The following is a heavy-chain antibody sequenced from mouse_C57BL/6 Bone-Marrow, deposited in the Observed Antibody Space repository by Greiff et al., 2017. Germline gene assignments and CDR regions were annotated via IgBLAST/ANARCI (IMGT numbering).Heavy chain of an antibody. CDR2: INPSSGYT. J-gene: IGHJ4*01. D-gene: IGHD2-4*01. CDR1: GYTFTSYT. V-gene: IGHV1-4*01. CDR3: ARGGLRQGDYAMDY. Sequence: VQLQQSGAELARPGASVKMSCKASGYTFTSYTMHWVKQRPGQGLEWIGYINPSSGYTKYNQKFKDKATLTADKSSSTAYMQLSSLTSEDSAVYYCARGGLRQGDYAMDYWGQGTSVTVSS.